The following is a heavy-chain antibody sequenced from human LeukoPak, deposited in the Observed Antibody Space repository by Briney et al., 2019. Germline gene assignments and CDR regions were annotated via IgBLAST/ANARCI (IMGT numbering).Heavy chain of an antibody. Sequence: GGSLRLSCAASGFAFSASAMHWVRQAPGKGLEWVGRIRTKPNSYATAYAASVKGRFTISRDDSKNTAYLQMNSLKTEDTAVYYCTRSLSSSSDYWGQGTLVTVSS. CDR3: TRSLSSSSDY. CDR1: GFAFSASA. D-gene: IGHD6-13*01. J-gene: IGHJ4*02. V-gene: IGHV3-73*01. CDR2: IRTKPNSYAT.